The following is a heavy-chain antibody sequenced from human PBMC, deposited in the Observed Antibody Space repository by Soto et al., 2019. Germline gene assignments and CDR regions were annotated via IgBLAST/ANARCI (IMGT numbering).Heavy chain of an antibody. D-gene: IGHD4-4*01. CDR3: ARDGIAPPNYCDP. Sequence: QVQLQESGPGLVKPLETLSLTCTVSGGSIDSGDYYWSWIRQPPGQGLEWIGYVYYSGTTNYNPFLKRRVTLSLDQSKYPFSLKMNSVTAADTAVYSCARDGIAPPNYCDPWGQGTLVTVSS. V-gene: IGHV4-61*08. CDR1: GGSIDSGDYY. CDR2: VYYSGTT. J-gene: IGHJ5*02.